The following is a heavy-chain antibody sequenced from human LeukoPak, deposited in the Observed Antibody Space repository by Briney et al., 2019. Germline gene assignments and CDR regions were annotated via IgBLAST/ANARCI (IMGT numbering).Heavy chain of an antibody. V-gene: IGHV4-39*01. CDR1: GESFSRYY. Sequence: SETLSLTCVVYGESFSRYYWGWIRQPPGKGLEWIGSIYYSGSTYYNPSLKSRVTISVDTSKNQFSLKLSSVTAADTAVYYCARLVYCSSTSCYHFDYWGQGTLVTVSS. J-gene: IGHJ4*02. CDR3: ARLVYCSSTSCYHFDY. CDR2: IYYSGST. D-gene: IGHD2-2*01.